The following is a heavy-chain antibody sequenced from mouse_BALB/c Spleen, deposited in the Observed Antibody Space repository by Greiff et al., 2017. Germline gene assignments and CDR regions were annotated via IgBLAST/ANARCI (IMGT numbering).Heavy chain of an antibody. V-gene: IGHV14-4*02. CDR3: NGYDYDARNWFAY. J-gene: IGHJ3*01. CDR2: IDPENGDT. D-gene: IGHD2-4*01. Sequence: EVKLQESGAELVRSGASVKLSCTASGFNIKDYYMHWVKQRPEQGLEWIGWIDPENGDTEYAPKFQGKATMTADTSSNTAYLQLSSLTSEDTAVYYCNGYDYDARNWFAYWGQGTLVTVSA. CDR1: GFNIKDYY.